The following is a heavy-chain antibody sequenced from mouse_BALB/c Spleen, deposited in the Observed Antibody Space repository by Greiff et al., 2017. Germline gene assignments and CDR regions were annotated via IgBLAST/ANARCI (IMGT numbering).Heavy chain of an antibody. V-gene: IGHV1S41*01. Sequence: DLVKPGASVKLSCKASGYTFTSYWINWIKQRPGQGLEWIGRIAPGSGSTYYNEMFKGKATLTVDTSSSTAYIQLSSLSSEDSAVYFCARDRYDSREYFDYWGQGTTLTVSS. CDR3: ARDRYDSREYFDY. D-gene: IGHD2-14*01. CDR1: GYTFTSYW. J-gene: IGHJ2*01. CDR2: IAPGSGST.